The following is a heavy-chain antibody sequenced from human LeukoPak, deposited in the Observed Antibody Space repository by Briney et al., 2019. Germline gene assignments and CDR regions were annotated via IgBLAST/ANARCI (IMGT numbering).Heavy chain of an antibody. J-gene: IGHJ4*02. D-gene: IGHD2-2*01. Sequence: GGSLRLSCVASGFSFSSYWMAWVRQAPGKGLEWVANIKYDGSHKYYVDSVKGRFTISRDNAKNSVYLQMNSLRAEDTAVYYCARFIVVVPAAKYYFDYWGQGTLVTVSS. CDR1: GFSFSSYW. V-gene: IGHV3-7*01. CDR3: ARFIVVVPAAKYYFDY. CDR2: IKYDGSHK.